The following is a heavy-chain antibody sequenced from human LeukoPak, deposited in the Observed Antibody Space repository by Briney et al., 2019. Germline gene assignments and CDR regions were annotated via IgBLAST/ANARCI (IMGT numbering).Heavy chain of an antibody. J-gene: IGHJ4*02. Sequence: SETLSLTCAVYGGSFSGYYWSWIRQPPGKGLEWIGEINHSGSTNYNPSLKSRVTISVDTSKNQFSLKLSSVTAADTAVYYCARGVVAAAGRTFDFWGQGTLVTVSS. CDR2: INHSGST. D-gene: IGHD6-13*01. V-gene: IGHV4-34*01. CDR1: GGSFSGYY. CDR3: ARGVVAAAGRTFDF.